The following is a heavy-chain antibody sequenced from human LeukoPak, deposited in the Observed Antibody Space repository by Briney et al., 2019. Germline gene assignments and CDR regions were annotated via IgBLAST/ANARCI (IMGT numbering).Heavy chain of an antibody. V-gene: IGHV3-48*02. CDR3: ARDRVGYYGSGSYVGPNWFDP. D-gene: IGHD3-10*01. J-gene: IGHJ5*02. CDR1: GFTFSSYW. Sequence: GGSLRLSCAASGFTFSSYWMHWVRQAPGKGLEWVSYISSSSSTIYYADSVKGRFTISRDNAKNSLYLQMNSLRDEDTAVYYCARDRVGYYGSGSYVGPNWFDPWGQGTLVTVSS. CDR2: ISSSSSTI.